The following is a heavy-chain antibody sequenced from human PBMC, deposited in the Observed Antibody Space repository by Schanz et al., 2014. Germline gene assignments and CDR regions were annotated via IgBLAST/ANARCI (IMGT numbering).Heavy chain of an antibody. D-gene: IGHD6-19*01. V-gene: IGHV7-4-1*02. Sequence: QVQLVQSGAEVKKPGASVKVSCKASGYTFTSYAMNWVRQAPGQGLEWVGWINTNTGNPTYAQGFTGLFVFSLDTSVSTAYLQISSLKAEDTAAYYCTTETIAMAGTFSIWGQGTLVTVSS. CDR1: GYTFTSYA. CDR2: INTNTGNP. CDR3: TTETIAMAGTFSI. J-gene: IGHJ4*02.